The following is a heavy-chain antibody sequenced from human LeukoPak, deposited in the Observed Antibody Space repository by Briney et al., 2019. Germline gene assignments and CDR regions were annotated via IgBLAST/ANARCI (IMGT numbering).Heavy chain of an antibody. CDR3: AREWELLDYYGMDV. Sequence: GGSLRLSCAASGFTFSSYAMSWVRQAPGKGLEWVSAISGSGGSTYYADSVKGRFTTSRDNAKNSLYLQMNSLRAEDTAVYYCAREWELLDYYGMDVWGQGTTVTVSS. D-gene: IGHD1-26*01. CDR2: ISGSGGST. CDR1: GFTFSSYA. V-gene: IGHV3-23*01. J-gene: IGHJ6*02.